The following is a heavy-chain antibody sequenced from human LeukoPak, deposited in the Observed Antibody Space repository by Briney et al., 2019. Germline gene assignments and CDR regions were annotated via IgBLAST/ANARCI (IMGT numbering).Heavy chain of an antibody. CDR3: ARDPRTTGKSNYGMDV. D-gene: IGHD4-17*01. Sequence: PGGSLRLSCAASGFTFSSYGMHWVRQAPGKGLEWVAVISYDGSNKYYADSVQGRFTISRDNSKNTVYLQMNSLRVEDTAVYYCARDPRTTGKSNYGMDVWGQGTTVTVSS. J-gene: IGHJ6*02. CDR1: GFTFSSYG. CDR2: ISYDGSNK. V-gene: IGHV3-30*03.